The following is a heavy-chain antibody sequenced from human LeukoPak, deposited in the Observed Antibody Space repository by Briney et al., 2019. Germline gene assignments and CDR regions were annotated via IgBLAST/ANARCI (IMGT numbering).Heavy chain of an antibody. CDR3: ARAPPGRDLLGGFDF. CDR1: GFTFSSYS. Sequence: GGSLRLSCAGSGFTFSSYSMNWVRQAPGKGLQWVSSISRSSSYIYYADSVKGRFTISRDNARNSLYLQMNSLRAEDTAVYYCARAPPGRDLLGGFDFWGQGIRVTVSS. D-gene: IGHD2-15*01. J-gene: IGHJ4*02. V-gene: IGHV3-21*01. CDR2: ISRSSSYI.